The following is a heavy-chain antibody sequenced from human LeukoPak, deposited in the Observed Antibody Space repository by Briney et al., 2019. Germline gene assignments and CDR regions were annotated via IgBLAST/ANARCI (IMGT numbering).Heavy chain of an antibody. CDR3: AREVVPAATYMDV. D-gene: IGHD2-2*01. CDR2: VNPNSGGT. Sequence: GASVKVSCKASGYTFTDYYMHWVRQAPGQGLEWMGWVNPNSGGTNYAQKFQGRVTMTRDTSISTAYMELNRLRSDDTAVYYCAREVVPAATYMDVWGKGTTVTVSS. V-gene: IGHV1-2*02. CDR1: GYTFTDYY. J-gene: IGHJ6*03.